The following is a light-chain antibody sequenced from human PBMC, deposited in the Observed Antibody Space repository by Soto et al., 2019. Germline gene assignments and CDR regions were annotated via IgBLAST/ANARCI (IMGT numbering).Light chain of an antibody. Sequence: EIVMTQSPATLSVSPGERATLSCRASHNIRSNLAWYQQKAGQAPRLLIYDESTRATGIPARFSGSGSGTEFTLTISSLQSEDFAVYYCQQYYNWPPGTFGPGTKLEIK. V-gene: IGKV3-15*01. CDR2: DES. CDR1: HNIRSN. CDR3: QQYYNWPPGT. J-gene: IGKJ2*01.